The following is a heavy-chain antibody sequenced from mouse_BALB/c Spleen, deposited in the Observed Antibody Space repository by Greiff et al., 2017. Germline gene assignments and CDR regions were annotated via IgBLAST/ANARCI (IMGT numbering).Heavy chain of an antibody. CDR1: GYTFTSYW. CDR3: ARDGGNYAY. Sequence: QVHVKQSGAELAKPGASVKMSCKASGYTFTSYWMHWVKQRPGQGLEWIGYINPSTGYTEYNQKFKDKATLTADKSSSTAYMQLSSLTSEDSAVYYCARDGGNYAYWGQGTLVTVSA. J-gene: IGHJ3*01. CDR2: INPSTGYT. V-gene: IGHV1-7*01. D-gene: IGHD2-1*01.